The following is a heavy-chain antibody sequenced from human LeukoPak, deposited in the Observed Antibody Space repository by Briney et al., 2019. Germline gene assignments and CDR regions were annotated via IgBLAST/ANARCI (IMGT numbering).Heavy chain of an antibody. CDR2: IYYSGTT. V-gene: IGHV4-39*07. CDR1: GGSITSSSYY. D-gene: IGHD6-6*01. J-gene: IGHJ6*03. CDR3: ARDFSSSSTVYYYYYMDV. Sequence: SETLSLTCTVSGGSITSSSYYWGWIRQPPGNGLEWIGSIYYSGTTYYNPSLKSRVTISLDTSKNQFSLKLSSVTAADTAIYYCARDFSSSSTVYYYYYMDVWGKGTTVTVSS.